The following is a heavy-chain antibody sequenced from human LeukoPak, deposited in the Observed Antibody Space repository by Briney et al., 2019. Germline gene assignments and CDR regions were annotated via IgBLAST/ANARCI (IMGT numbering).Heavy chain of an antibody. CDR3: AKARRIQLWLS. J-gene: IGHJ5*02. Sequence: GRSLRLSCAASGFTFSSYGMHWVRQAPGKGLEWDSGISGSGGSTYYADSVKGRFTISRDNSKNTLYLQMNSLRAEDTAVYYCAKARRIQLWLSWGQGTLVTVSS. D-gene: IGHD5-18*01. CDR2: ISGSGGST. CDR1: GFTFSSYG. V-gene: IGHV3-23*01.